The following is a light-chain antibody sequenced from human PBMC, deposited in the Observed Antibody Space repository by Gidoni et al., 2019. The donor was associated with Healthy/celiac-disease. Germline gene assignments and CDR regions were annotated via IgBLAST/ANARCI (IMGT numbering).Light chain of an antibody. CDR1: QRISSY. J-gene: IGKJ1*01. Sequence: ETQMAQSPSSLSASVGDRVTITCRASQRISSYLNWYQQKPGKAPKLLIYAASSLQSGGPSRCSGSGSGTDFTLTISSLQPEDFATYYCQQNYSTPLTFGQGTKVEIK. V-gene: IGKV1-39*01. CDR2: AAS. CDR3: QQNYSTPLT.